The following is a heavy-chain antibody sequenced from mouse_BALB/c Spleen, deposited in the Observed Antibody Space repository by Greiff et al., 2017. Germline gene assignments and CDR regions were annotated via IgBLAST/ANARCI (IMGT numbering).Heavy chain of an antibody. CDR1: GYTFTSYT. CDR3: ARAYYRYDYAMDY. CDR2: INPSSGYT. J-gene: IGHJ4*01. V-gene: IGHV1-4*02. Sequence: QVQLQQSAAELARPGASVKMSCKASGYTFTSYTMHWVKQRPGQGLEWIGYINPSSGYTEYNQKFKDKTTVTADKSSSTAYMQLSSLTSEDSAVYYCARAYYRYDYAMDYWGQGTSVTVSS. D-gene: IGHD2-14*01.